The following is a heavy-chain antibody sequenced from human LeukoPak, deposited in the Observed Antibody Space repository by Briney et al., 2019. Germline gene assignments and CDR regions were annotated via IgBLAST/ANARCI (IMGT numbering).Heavy chain of an antibody. V-gene: IGHV1-69*13. Sequence: ASVTVSCKASGGTFSSYAIGWVRQAPGQGLEWMGGIIPIFGTANYAQKFQGRVTITADESTSTAYMELSSLRSEDTAVYYCARDNAAAAGTVWFDPWGQGTLVTVSS. D-gene: IGHD6-13*01. CDR3: ARDNAAAAGTVWFDP. CDR2: IIPIFGTA. J-gene: IGHJ5*02. CDR1: GGTFSSYA.